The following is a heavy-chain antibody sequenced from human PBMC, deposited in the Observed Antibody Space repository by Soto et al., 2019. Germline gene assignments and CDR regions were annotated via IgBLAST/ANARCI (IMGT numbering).Heavy chain of an antibody. J-gene: IGHJ4*02. CDR3: ATLHMSATTY. CDR2: IDDSGGGT. D-gene: IGHD1-26*01. CDR1: GFTFSDYA. V-gene: IGHV3-23*01. Sequence: GGSLRLSCTASGFTFSDYAMNWVRQAPGKGLEWVSTIDDSGGGTYYADSVKGRFTISRDNSKNTLYLQMNSLRAEDTAVYFCATLHMSATTYWGQGTLVTVSS.